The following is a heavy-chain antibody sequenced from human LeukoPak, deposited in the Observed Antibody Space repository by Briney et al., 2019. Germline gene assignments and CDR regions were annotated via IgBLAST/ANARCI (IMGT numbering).Heavy chain of an antibody. CDR2: IYYSGTT. CDR3: ARGVYIAAAQYAY. V-gene: IGHV4-59*01. J-gene: IGHJ4*02. Sequence: SETLSLTCTVSGGSFNDYYWSWIRLPPGKRLEWIGYIYYSGTTNYNPSLKSRVTISVDTSKNQFSLKLSSVTAADTAVYYCARGVYIAAAQYAYRGQGTLVTVSS. CDR1: GGSFNDYY. D-gene: IGHD6-13*01.